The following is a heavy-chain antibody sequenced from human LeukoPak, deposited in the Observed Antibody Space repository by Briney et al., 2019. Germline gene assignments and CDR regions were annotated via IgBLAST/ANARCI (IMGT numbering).Heavy chain of an antibody. Sequence: SETLSLTCTVSGGSISSGRYYWSWIRQPAGKGLEWIGRIYTSGTTNYNSSLRSRVTISLDTSKNQFSLKLTSVTAADTAVYYCARHYWTPGAFDIWGQGAMVTVSS. V-gene: IGHV4-61*02. CDR2: IYTSGTT. CDR3: ARHYWTPGAFDI. CDR1: GGSISSGRYY. D-gene: IGHD3/OR15-3a*01. J-gene: IGHJ3*02.